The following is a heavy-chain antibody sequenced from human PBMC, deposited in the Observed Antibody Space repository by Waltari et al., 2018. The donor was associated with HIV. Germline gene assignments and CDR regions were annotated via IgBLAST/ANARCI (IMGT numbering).Heavy chain of an antibody. D-gene: IGHD2-2*01. CDR2: ISSGSGTI. CDR1: GFPFNPFS. J-gene: IGHJ4*02. V-gene: IGHV3-48*02. Sequence: EVQLSESGGGLVQPGGSLRLSCTASGFPFNPFSMDWVRLAPGKGLEWISYISSGSGTIYYADSVKGRFTISRDNAKKSLYLQMNSLRDEDTAVYFCARHSTTSTHFFDYWGQGTLVTVSS. CDR3: ARHSTTSTHFFDY.